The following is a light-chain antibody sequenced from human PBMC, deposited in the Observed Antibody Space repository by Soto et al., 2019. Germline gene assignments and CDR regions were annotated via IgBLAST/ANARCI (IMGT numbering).Light chain of an antibody. Sequence: QSVLTQPPSVSGTPGQRVAISCRGSRSNIGAGHGVHWYQQLPGTDPKLLIYDNNNRPSGVPDRFSGSKSGPSASLAITGLQAEDEADYYCQSHDSSLSGSVFGGGTKLTVL. CDR3: QSHDSSLSGSV. J-gene: IGLJ3*02. CDR2: DNN. V-gene: IGLV1-40*01. CDR1: RSNIGAGHG.